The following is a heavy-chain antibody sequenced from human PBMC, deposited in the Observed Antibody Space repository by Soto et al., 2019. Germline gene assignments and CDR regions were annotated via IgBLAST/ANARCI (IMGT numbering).Heavy chain of an antibody. V-gene: IGHV4-34*01. CDR3: ARGPRFLEWFTYYYYYMDV. Sequence: PSETLSLTCAVYGGSFSGYYWSWIRQPPGKGLEWIGEINHSGSTNYNPSLKSRVTISVDTSKNQFSLKLSSVTAADTAVYYCARGPRFLEWFTYYYYYMDVWGKGTTVTVSS. CDR2: INHSGST. D-gene: IGHD3-3*01. CDR1: GGSFSGYY. J-gene: IGHJ6*03.